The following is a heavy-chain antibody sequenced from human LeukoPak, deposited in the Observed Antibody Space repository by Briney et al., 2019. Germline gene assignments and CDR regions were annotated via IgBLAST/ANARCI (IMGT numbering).Heavy chain of an antibody. CDR2: INPSGGST. CDR3: ARRGYYSYYFDY. J-gene: IGHJ4*02. V-gene: IGHV1-46*01. CDR1: GYTFTSYY. Sequence: ASVKVSCKASGYTFTSYYMRWVRQAPAQGLEWMGIINPSGGSTSYAQKFQGRVTMTRDTSTSTVYMELRSLRSEDTAVYYCARRGYYSYYFDYWGQGTLVTVSS. D-gene: IGHD3-22*01.